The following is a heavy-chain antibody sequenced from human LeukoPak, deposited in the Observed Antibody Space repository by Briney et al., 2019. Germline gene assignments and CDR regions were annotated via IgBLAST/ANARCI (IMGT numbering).Heavy chain of an antibody. J-gene: IGHJ4*02. Sequence: SETLSLTCTVSGGSISSYYWSWIRQPAEKGLEWIGRIYTSGSTNYNPSLKSRVTISVDTSKNQFSLKLSSVTAADTAVYYCARRSLGTTHFDYWGQGTLVTVSS. CDR3: ARRSLGTTHFDY. D-gene: IGHD1-7*01. V-gene: IGHV4-4*07. CDR2: IYTSGST. CDR1: GGSISSYY.